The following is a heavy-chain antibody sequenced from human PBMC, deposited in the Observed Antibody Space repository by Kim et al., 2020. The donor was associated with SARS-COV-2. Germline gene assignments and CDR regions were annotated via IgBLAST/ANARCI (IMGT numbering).Heavy chain of an antibody. J-gene: IGHJ6*02. V-gene: IGHV1-18*04. CDR1: GYTFTSYG. Sequence: ASVKVSCKASGYTFTSYGISWVRQAPGQGLEWMGWISAYNGNTNYAQKLQGRVTMTTDTSTSTAYMELRSLRSDDTAVYYCAQGYPAGGNYYGMDVWGQGTTVTVSS. D-gene: IGHD3-16*01. CDR3: AQGYPAGGNYYGMDV. CDR2: ISAYNGNT.